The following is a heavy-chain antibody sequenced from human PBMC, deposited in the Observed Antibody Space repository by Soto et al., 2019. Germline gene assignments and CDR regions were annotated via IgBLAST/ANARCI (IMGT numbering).Heavy chain of an antibody. CDR1: GGTFSSYA. J-gene: IGHJ6*02. Sequence: QVQLVQSGAEVKKPGSSVKVSCKASGGTFSSYAISWERQAPGQGLEWMGGIIPISGTANYAQKFQGRVTITADESKSTAYMELSSLRSEDTAVYYCARSQGSSTSLEIYYYYYYGMDVWGQGTTVTGSS. D-gene: IGHD2-2*01. CDR2: IIPISGTA. V-gene: IGHV1-69*01. CDR3: ARSQGSSTSLEIYYYYYYGMDV.